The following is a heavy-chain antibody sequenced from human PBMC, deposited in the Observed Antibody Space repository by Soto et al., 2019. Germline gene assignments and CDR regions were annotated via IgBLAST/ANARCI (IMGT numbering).Heavy chain of an antibody. Sequence: QVQLVQSGAEVKKPGASVKVSCKASGYTFTDYYMHWVQQVPGQGLRYMGWINPNSGDTNYAQKFQGRVTMTRDTSISTAYMELSRLRSDDTAVYYCARDPARGVATIEIDYWGQGTLVTVSS. CDR2: INPNSGDT. J-gene: IGHJ4*02. CDR3: ARDPARGVATIEIDY. CDR1: GYTFTDYY. V-gene: IGHV1-2*02. D-gene: IGHD5-12*01.